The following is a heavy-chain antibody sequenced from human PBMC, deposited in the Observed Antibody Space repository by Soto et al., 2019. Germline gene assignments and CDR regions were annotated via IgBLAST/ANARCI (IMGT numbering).Heavy chain of an antibody. Sequence: EVQLVESGGGLVQPGGSLRLSCEASGLTFSVHWMSWVRQAPGKGLEWVARIKEDGSEKQYVDSVKGRFTISRDNAESSLYLQMNYVRDEDTAVYYCMTDFQAFWGQGTLVTVSS. V-gene: IGHV3-7*01. CDR1: GLTFSVHW. CDR3: MTDFQAF. CDR2: IKEDGSEK. J-gene: IGHJ4*02.